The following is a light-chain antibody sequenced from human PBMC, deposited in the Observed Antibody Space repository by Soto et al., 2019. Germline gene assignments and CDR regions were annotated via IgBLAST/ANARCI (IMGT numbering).Light chain of an antibody. J-gene: IGKJ4*01. Sequence: DIPMTQSPSSLSASVGDRITITCRASQGISNYLAWYQQKPGKVPKVLIYAASTLQSGVPSRFSGSGSGTDFTLTISSLQPEDVATYYCQKYNNALALTFGGGTKVEIK. CDR1: QGISNY. V-gene: IGKV1-27*01. CDR3: QKYNNALALT. CDR2: AAS.